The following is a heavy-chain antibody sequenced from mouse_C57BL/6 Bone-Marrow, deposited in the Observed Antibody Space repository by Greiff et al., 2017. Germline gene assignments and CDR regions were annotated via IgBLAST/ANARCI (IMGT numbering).Heavy chain of an antibody. J-gene: IGHJ2*01. CDR3: ARLYYYGDFDY. CDR1: GYTFTSYG. Sequence: QVQLKQSGAELARPGASVKLSCKASGYTFTSYGISWVKQRTGQGLEWIGEIYPRSGNTYYNEKFKGKATLTADKSSSTAYMELRSLTSEDSAVYFCARLYYYGDFDYWGQGTTLTVSS. CDR2: IYPRSGNT. V-gene: IGHV1-81*01. D-gene: IGHD1-1*01.